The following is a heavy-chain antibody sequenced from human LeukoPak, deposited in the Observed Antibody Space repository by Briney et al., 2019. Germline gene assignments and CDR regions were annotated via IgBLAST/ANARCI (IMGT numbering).Heavy chain of an antibody. Sequence: GGSLRPSCAASGFTFSSYAMHWVRQAPGKGLEWVAVISYDGSNKYYADSVKGRFTISRDNSKNTLYLQMNSLRAEDTAVYYCAKDRALRWYYFDYWGQGTLVTVSS. V-gene: IGHV3-30-3*01. CDR3: AKDRALRWYYFDY. D-gene: IGHD4-23*01. CDR1: GFTFSSYA. CDR2: ISYDGSNK. J-gene: IGHJ4*02.